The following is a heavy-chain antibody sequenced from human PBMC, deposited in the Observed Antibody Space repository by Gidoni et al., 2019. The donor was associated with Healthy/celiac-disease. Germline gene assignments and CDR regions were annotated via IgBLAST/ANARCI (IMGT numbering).Heavy chain of an antibody. CDR3: AKDRDDRPRDWFDP. J-gene: IGHJ5*02. D-gene: IGHD3-22*01. Sequence: EVQLLESGGGLVQPGGSLRLACAAAAFTVSSYAMSWVRQAPGKGLESVSAISGSGGSTYYADSVKGRFTISRDNSKNTLYLQMNSLRAEDTAVYYCAKDRDDRPRDWFDPWGQGTLVTVSS. V-gene: IGHV3-23*01. CDR2: ISGSGGST. CDR1: AFTVSSYA.